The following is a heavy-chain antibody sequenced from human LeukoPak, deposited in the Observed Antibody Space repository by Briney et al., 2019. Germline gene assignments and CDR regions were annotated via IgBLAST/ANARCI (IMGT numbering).Heavy chain of an antibody. V-gene: IGHV3-66*01. J-gene: IGHJ3*02. CDR1: GFTVSSNY. Sequence: GGSLRLSCAASGFTVSSNYMNWVRQAPGRGLEWVSVLYSGGTTYYVDSVKGRFTISRDNSKNTLYLQMNSLRAEDTAVYYCARDCISTSCTDAYDIWGQGTMVTVSS. CDR3: ARDCISTSCTDAYDI. CDR2: LYSGGTT. D-gene: IGHD2-2*01.